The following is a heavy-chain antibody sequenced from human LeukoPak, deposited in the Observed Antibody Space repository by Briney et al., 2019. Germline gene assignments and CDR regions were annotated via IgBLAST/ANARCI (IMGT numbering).Heavy chain of an antibody. CDR2: VSASSDI. Sequence: PGGSLRLSCAASGFTFSSYTMNWVRQAPGKGLQWVSTVSASSDIHYADSVKGRFTISRDNSKNTLYLQMNSLRAEDTAVYYCARGHSSGWASPFDYWDQGTLVTVSS. CDR1: GFTFSSYT. J-gene: IGHJ4*02. V-gene: IGHV3-21*01. D-gene: IGHD6-19*01. CDR3: ARGHSSGWASPFDY.